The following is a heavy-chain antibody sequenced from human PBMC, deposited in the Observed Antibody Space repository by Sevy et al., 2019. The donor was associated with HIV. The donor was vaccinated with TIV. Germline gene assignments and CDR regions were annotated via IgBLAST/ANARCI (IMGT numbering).Heavy chain of an antibody. CDR2: ISGSGGSS. V-gene: IGHV3-23*01. CDR1: GFPFSSYA. D-gene: IGHD4-4*01. Sequence: GGSLRLSCAASGFPFSSYAMSWVRQAPGKGLEWVSTISGSGGSSYYADPVKGRFTISRDNSKKTLYLQMNNLRADDTAVYYCAKAHDYSNYWFDPWGQGTLVTVSS. CDR3: AKAHDYSNYWFDP. J-gene: IGHJ5*02.